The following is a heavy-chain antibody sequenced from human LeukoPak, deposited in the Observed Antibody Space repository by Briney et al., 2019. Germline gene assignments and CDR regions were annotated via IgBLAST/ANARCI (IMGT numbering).Heavy chain of an antibody. V-gene: IGHV3-33*01. CDR2: IWYDGSNK. D-gene: IGHD2-2*01. CDR3: ARGSNPWYYGMDV. Sequence: PGGSLRLSCAASGFTFSSYGMHWVRQAPGKGLEWVAVIWYDGSNKYYADSVKGRFTISRDNSKNTLYLQMNSLRAEDTAVHYCARGSNPWYYGMDVWGQGTTVTVSS. CDR1: GFTFSSYG. J-gene: IGHJ6*02.